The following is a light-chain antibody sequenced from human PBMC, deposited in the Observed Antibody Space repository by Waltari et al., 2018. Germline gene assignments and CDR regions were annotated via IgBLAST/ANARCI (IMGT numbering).Light chain of an antibody. Sequence: QSALTQPASVSGSPGPSITIPCTGTSSDVGGYNYVSWYQQHPDKAPKLMIYDVDERPSGVSIRFSGSKSGNTASLTISGLQAEDEAHYYCCSFASSGTYVFGTGTEVTVL. V-gene: IGLV2-23*02. CDR1: SSDVGGYNY. J-gene: IGLJ1*01. CDR3: CSFASSGTYV. CDR2: DVD.